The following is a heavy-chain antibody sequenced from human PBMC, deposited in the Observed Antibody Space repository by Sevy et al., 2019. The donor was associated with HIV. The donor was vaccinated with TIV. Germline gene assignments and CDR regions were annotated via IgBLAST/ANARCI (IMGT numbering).Heavy chain of an antibody. CDR3: ARAIGAASSY. CDR2: IKQDGSEK. V-gene: IGHV3-7*04. Sequence: GGSLRLSCAASGFTCSSYWMSWVRQAPGKGLEWVANIKQDGSEKYYVDSVKGRFTISTDNAKNSLYLQMNSLRAEDTAVYSCARAIGAASSYWGQGTLVTVSS. J-gene: IGHJ4*02. D-gene: IGHD6-13*01. CDR1: GFTCSSYW.